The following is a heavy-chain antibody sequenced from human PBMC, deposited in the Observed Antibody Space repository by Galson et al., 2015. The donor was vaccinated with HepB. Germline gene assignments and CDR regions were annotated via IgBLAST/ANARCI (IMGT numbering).Heavy chain of an antibody. CDR2: ISAYNGNT. J-gene: IGHJ5*02. V-gene: IGHV1-18*04. CDR1: GYTFTSYG. Sequence: SVKVSCKASGYTFTSYGISWVRQAPGQGLEWMGWISAYNGNTNYAQKLQGRVTMTTDTSTSTAYMELRSLRSDDTAVYYCARGLPIRFLEWVGAYWFDPWGQGTLVTVSS. D-gene: IGHD3-3*01. CDR3: ARGLPIRFLEWVGAYWFDP.